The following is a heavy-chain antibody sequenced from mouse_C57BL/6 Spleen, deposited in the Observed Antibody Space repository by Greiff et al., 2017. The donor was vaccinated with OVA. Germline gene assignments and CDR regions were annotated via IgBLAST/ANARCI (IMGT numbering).Heavy chain of an antibody. Sequence: QVQLQQSGPELVKPGASVKISCKASGYAFSSSWMTWVKQRPGKGLEWIGRIYPGDGDTNYNGKFKGKATLTADKYSSTAYMQLSSLTSEDSAVYFCARLEVYYDGSRGAMDYWGQGTSVTVSS. CDR1: GYAFSSSW. D-gene: IGHD1-1*01. CDR2: IYPGDGDT. J-gene: IGHJ4*01. CDR3: ARLEVYYDGSRGAMDY. V-gene: IGHV1-82*01.